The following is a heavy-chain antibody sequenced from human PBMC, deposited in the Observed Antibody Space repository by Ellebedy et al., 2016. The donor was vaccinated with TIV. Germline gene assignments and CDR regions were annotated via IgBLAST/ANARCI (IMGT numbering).Heavy chain of an antibody. CDR2: ISSSSSYI. Sequence: GESLKISXAASGFTFSSYSMNWVRQAPGKGLEWVSSISSSSSYIYYADSVKGRFTISRDNAKNSLYLQMNSLRAEDTAVYYCARSSTGDFDYWGQGTLVTVSS. D-gene: IGHD1-1*01. J-gene: IGHJ4*02. CDR3: ARSSTGDFDY. V-gene: IGHV3-21*01. CDR1: GFTFSSYS.